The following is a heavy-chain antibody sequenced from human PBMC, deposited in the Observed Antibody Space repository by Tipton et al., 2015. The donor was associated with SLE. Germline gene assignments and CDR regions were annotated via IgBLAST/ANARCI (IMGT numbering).Heavy chain of an antibody. CDR2: ISSSSSYI. J-gene: IGHJ4*02. CDR1: GFTFSSYS. V-gene: IGHV3-21*03. D-gene: IGHD3-9*01. CDR3: ARDSDDILTGYYHFDY. Sequence: SLRLSCAASGFTFSSYSMNWVRQAPGKGLEWVSSISSSSSYIYYADSVKGRFTISTDNAKNPLYLQMNSLRAEDTAVYYCARDSDDILTGYYHFDYWGQGTLVTVSP.